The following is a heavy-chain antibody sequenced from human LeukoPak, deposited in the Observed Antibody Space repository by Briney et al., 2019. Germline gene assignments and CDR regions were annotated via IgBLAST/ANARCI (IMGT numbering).Heavy chain of an antibody. V-gene: IGHV3-73*01. CDR2: IRNKTYSYAT. J-gene: IGHJ3*02. Sequence: GGSLRLSCAASGFTFSDSTIHWVPQASGKGLEWVGRIRNKTYSYATAYGAPLKGRFTISRDDSRNTAYLQMNSLKAEDTALYFCTRLAATGTGAFDIWGQGTMVTVSS. CDR3: TRLAATGTGAFDI. D-gene: IGHD6-13*01. CDR1: GFTFSDST.